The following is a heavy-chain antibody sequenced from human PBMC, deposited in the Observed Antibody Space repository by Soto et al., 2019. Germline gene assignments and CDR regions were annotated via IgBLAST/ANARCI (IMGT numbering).Heavy chain of an antibody. J-gene: IGHJ6*02. CDR2: IYSDGGEK. CDR3: ARDLDSYDSNEAAVFYYYSTMDV. CDR1: GFAFNIYG. Sequence: PGGSLRLSCAAPGFAFNIYGFHWVRQAPGKGLEWVAVIYSDGGEKHYADSVKGRFSISRDNSKNTLYLELNSLRADDTAVYYCARDLDSYDSNEAAVFYYYSTMDVWGPGTTVTVSS. D-gene: IGHD3-22*01. V-gene: IGHV3-33*01.